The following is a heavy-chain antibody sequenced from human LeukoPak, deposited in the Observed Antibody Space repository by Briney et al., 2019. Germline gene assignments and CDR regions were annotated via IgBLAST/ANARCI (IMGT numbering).Heavy chain of an antibody. D-gene: IGHD6-13*01. CDR2: IYPGDSDT. CDR3: ARGLAAAGPSVDY. CDR1: GFTFSSYW. J-gene: IGHJ4*02. V-gene: IGHV5-51*01. Sequence: GGSLRLSCAASGFTFSSYWIGWVRQMPGKGLEWMGVIYPGDSDTRYSPSFQGQVTISADKSISTAYLQWSSLKASDTAMYYCARGLAAAGPSVDYWGQGTLVTVSS.